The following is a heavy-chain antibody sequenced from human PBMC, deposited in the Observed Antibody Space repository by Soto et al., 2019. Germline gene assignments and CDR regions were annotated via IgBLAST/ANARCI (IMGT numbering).Heavy chain of an antibody. CDR3: ARGGTAARPSYYCGMDV. V-gene: IGHV4-34*01. D-gene: IGHD6-6*01. CDR1: GGSFSGYY. J-gene: IGHJ6*02. CDR2: INHSGST. Sequence: SETLSLTCAVYGGSFSGYYWSWIRQPPGKGLEWIGEINHSGSTNYNPSLKSRVTISVDTSKNKFSLKLSSVTAADTAVYYCARGGTAARPSYYCGMDVWGQGTRVTVSS.